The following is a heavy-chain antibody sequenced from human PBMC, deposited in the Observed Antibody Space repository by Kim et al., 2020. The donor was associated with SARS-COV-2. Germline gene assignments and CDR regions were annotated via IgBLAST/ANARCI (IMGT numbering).Heavy chain of an antibody. CDR2: IDANSGDT. J-gene: IGHJ4*02. CDR1: GHTFSGNY. CDR3: VSGYDSFSLDF. Sequence: ASVKVSCEASGHTFSGNYIHWVRQAPGQRLEWMGRIDANSGDTDYAKRSQGRVAMTVDTSISTAYMELRSLRADDTAVYFCVSGYDSFSLDFGGQGTLVT. D-gene: IGHD5-12*01. V-gene: IGHV1-2*06.